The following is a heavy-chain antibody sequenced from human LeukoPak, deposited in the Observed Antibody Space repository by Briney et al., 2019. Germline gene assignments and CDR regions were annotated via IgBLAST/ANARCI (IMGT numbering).Heavy chain of an antibody. V-gene: IGHV3-30-3*01. CDR2: ISYDGSNK. CDR3: AKDYGGNQPY. Sequence: PGGSLRLSCAASGFTFSSYAMHWVRQAPGKGLEWVAVISYDGSNKYYADSVKGRFTISRDNSKNTLYLQMNSLRAEDTAVYYCAKDYGGNQPYWGQGTLVTVSS. J-gene: IGHJ4*02. CDR1: GFTFSSYA. D-gene: IGHD4-23*01.